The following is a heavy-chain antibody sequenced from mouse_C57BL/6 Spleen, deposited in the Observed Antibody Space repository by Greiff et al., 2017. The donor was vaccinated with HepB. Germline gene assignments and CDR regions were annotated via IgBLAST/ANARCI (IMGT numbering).Heavy chain of an antibody. CDR3: TTLSYDATGPRTSFDY. J-gene: IGHJ2*01. CDR1: GYTFTSYW. D-gene: IGHD2-12*01. Sequence: VQLKESGTVLARPGASVKMSCKTSGYTFTSYWMHWVKQRPGQGLEWIGAIYPGNSDTSYNQKFKGKAKLTAVTSASTAYMELSSLTNEDSAVYYCTTLSYDATGPRTSFDYWGQGTTLTVSS. V-gene: IGHV1-5*01. CDR2: IYPGNSDT.